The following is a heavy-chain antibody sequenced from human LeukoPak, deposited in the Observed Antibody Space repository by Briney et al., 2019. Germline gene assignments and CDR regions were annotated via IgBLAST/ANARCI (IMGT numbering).Heavy chain of an antibody. V-gene: IGHV4-61*02. CDR3: ARGQVYSGKIDP. J-gene: IGHJ5*02. D-gene: IGHD6-13*01. CDR1: GGSISSGTYY. Sequence: PSETLSLTCTVSGGSISSGTYYWSWIRQPAGKGLEWIGRIYSSGTTNYNPSLKSRVTISLDTSKNQFSLRLSSVTAADTAVYYCARGQVYSGKIDPWGQGTLVTVSS. CDR2: IYSSGTT.